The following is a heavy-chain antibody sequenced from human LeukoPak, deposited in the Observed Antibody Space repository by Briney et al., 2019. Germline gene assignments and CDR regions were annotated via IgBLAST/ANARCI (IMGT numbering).Heavy chain of an antibody. CDR2: IKSKTDGGTT. Sequence: NAGGSLRLSCAASGFTFSNAWMSWVRQAPGKGLEWVGRIKSKTDGGTTDYAAPVKGRFTISRDDSKNTLYLQMNSLKTEDTAVYYCTTYAEYGSGRFDYWGQGTLVTVSS. D-gene: IGHD3-10*01. CDR3: TTYAEYGSGRFDY. CDR1: GFTFSNAW. J-gene: IGHJ4*02. V-gene: IGHV3-15*01.